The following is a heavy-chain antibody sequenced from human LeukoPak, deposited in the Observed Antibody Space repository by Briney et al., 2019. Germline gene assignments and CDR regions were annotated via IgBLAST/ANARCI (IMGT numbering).Heavy chain of an antibody. Sequence: GESLKISCQGSGYGFTTCWIGWVRQMPGKGLEWMGVINPGNSDTRYSPSFQGQVTISADKSLTTAYLQWSSLKASPPAMFYCARLRWAAGDGYYFDYWGQGTPVTVSS. V-gene: IGHV5-51*01. CDR3: ARLRWAAGDGYYFDY. D-gene: IGHD6-13*01. CDR1: GYGFTTCW. J-gene: IGHJ4*02. CDR2: INPGNSDT.